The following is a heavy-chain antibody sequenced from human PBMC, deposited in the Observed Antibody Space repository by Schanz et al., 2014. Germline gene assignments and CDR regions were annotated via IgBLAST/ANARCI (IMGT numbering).Heavy chain of an antibody. D-gene: IGHD2-8*02. J-gene: IGHJ4*02. CDR2: INTGGDST. CDR3: AKSLESCPGGRCSRGYFDY. V-gene: IGHV3-23*04. Sequence: EVHLVESGGGLVQPGGSLRLSCAASGITFSIHSFNWVRQAPGKGLEWVSSINTGGDSTYYADSVKGRFTISRDNSRDTVYLQMNSLRANDTAMYYCAKSLESCPGGRCSRGYFDYWGQGTLVTVSS. CDR1: GITFSIHS.